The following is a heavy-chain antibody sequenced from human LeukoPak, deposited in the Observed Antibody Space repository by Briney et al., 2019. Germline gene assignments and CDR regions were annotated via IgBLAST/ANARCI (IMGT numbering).Heavy chain of an antibody. CDR2: ISAYSGNT. V-gene: IGHV1-18*01. Sequence: ASVKVSCKASGYSFTNYGFIWVRQAPGQGLEWMGWISAYSGNTAYAQKIQGRVTMTTDTSASTVYMDLRSLRSDDTAVYYCARSHSGSLRAPFDYWGQGTLVTVSS. D-gene: IGHD3-22*01. CDR3: ARSHSGSLRAPFDY. J-gene: IGHJ4*02. CDR1: GYSFTNYG.